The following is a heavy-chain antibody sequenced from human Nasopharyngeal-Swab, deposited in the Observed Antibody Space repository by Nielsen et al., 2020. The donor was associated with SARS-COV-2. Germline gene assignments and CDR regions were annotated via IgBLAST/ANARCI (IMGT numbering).Heavy chain of an antibody. D-gene: IGHD2-2*01. CDR3: AGRGRCSGSSCDMDV. V-gene: IGHV1-46*02. J-gene: IGHJ6*02. CDR2: INPGSGGT. Sequence: ASVKVSCKASGYTFNNYCIHWVRQAPGQGLEWMGMINPGSGGTTYAQKFQGRVTMTRDTSTSTVFMDLSSLRSEDTAVYYCAGRGRCSGSSCDMDVWGQGTTVTVSS. CDR1: GYTFNNYC.